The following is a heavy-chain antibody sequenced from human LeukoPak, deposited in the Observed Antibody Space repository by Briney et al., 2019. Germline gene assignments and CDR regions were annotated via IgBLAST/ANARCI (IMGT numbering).Heavy chain of an antibody. CDR1: GGSISSYY. D-gene: IGHD3-22*01. Sequence: SETLSLTCTVSGGSISSYYWSSIRQPPGKGLEWVGYIYYSGSTNYNPSLKSRVTISVDTSKNQFSLKLSSVTAADTAVYYCAREGDSSASDYWGQGTLVTVSS. CDR2: IYYSGST. CDR3: AREGDSSASDY. V-gene: IGHV4-59*01. J-gene: IGHJ4*02.